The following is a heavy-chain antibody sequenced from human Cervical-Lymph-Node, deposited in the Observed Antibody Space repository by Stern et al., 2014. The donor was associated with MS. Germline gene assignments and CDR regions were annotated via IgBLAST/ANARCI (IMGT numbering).Heavy chain of an antibody. CDR3: TRERVAAPAFDI. D-gene: IGHD3-3*01. CDR1: GYTFSSGSYE. V-gene: IGHV1-8*01. Sequence: QVQLVQSGADVKKPGASGTVSCQASGYTFSSGSYEINWVRQATGQGLEWMGWMSPNTGKTAYEEKVHGRGIMTRNTSISTAYMELSSLGFEDTAVYYCTRERVAAPAFDIWGQGTMVTVSS. J-gene: IGHJ3*02. CDR2: MSPNTGKT.